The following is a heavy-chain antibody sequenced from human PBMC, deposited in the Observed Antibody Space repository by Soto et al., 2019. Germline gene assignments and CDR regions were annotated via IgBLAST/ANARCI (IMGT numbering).Heavy chain of an antibody. D-gene: IGHD4-17*01. CDR3: ARRGTTVTDY. Sequence: PSETLSLTCAVYGGSFGGYYWSWIRQPPGKGLEWIGEINHSGSTNYNPSLKSRVTISVDTSKNQFSLKLSSVTAADTAVYYCARRGTTVTDYWGQGTLVTVSS. CDR2: INHSGST. V-gene: IGHV4-34*01. CDR1: GGSFGGYY. J-gene: IGHJ4*02.